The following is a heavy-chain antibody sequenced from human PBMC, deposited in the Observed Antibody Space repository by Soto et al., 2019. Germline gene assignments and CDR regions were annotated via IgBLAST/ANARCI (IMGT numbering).Heavy chain of an antibody. CDR2: IYYSGST. Sequence: PSETLSLTCTVSGGSISSSSYYWGWIRQPPGKGLERIGSIYYSGSTYYNPSLKSRVTISVDTSKNQFSLKLSSVTAADTAVYYCARQTYDSSGYSSDFDYWGQGTLVTVS. V-gene: IGHV4-39*01. D-gene: IGHD3-22*01. CDR3: ARQTYDSSGYSSDFDY. J-gene: IGHJ4*02. CDR1: GGSISSSSYY.